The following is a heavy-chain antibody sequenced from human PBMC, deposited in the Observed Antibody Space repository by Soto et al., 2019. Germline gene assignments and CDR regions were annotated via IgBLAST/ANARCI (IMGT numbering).Heavy chain of an antibody. V-gene: IGHV3-30-3*01. Sequence: LRLSCAASGFTFSSYAMHWVRQAPGKGLEWVAVISYDGSNKYYADSVKGRFTISRDNSKNTLYLQMNSLRAEDTAVYYCARDLPPYDSSGYYYWGQGTLVTVSS. CDR1: GFTFSSYA. D-gene: IGHD3-22*01. J-gene: IGHJ4*02. CDR2: ISYDGSNK. CDR3: ARDLPPYDSSGYYY.